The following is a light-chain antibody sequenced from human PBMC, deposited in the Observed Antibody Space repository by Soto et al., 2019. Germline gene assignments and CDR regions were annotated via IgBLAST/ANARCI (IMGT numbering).Light chain of an antibody. CDR3: QQRSNWPPIT. CDR1: QSVSSY. Sequence: EIVLTQSPATLSLSPGERATLSCRASQSVSSYLAWYQQKPGQAPRLLIYDASNRATGIPARFSGSGSGTDFTLTISSLEPKDVAGYDCQQRSNWPPITVGQGTRLESK. CDR2: DAS. V-gene: IGKV3-11*01. J-gene: IGKJ5*01.